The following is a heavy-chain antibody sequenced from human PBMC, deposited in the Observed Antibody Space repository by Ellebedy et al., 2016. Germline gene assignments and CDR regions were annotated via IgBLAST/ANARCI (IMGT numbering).Heavy chain of an antibody. J-gene: IGHJ6*02. CDR1: GYTFTSYD. CDR2: MNPNSGNT. Sequence: ASVKVSCKASGYTFTSYDINWVRQATGQGLEWMGWMNPNSGNTGYAQKFQGRVTMTRNTSISTAYMELSSLRSEDTAVYYCASWGLGQQLPYYYGMDVWGQGTTVTVSS. CDR3: ASWGLGQQLPYYYGMDV. V-gene: IGHV1-8*01. D-gene: IGHD6-13*01.